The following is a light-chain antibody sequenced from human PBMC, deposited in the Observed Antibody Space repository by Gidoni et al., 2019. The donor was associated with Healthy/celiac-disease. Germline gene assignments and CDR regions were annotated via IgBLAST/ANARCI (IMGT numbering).Light chain of an antibody. CDR1: QSISSY. CDR2: AAS. J-gene: IGKJ4*01. Sequence: DIQMTQSPSSLSASVGDRVTITCRASQSISSYLNWYQQKPGKAPKLLIYAASSLQCGVPARFSGSGSGTDFTLTISSLQPEDFATYYCQQSYSTPLTFXGXTKVEIK. V-gene: IGKV1-39*01. CDR3: QQSYSTPLT.